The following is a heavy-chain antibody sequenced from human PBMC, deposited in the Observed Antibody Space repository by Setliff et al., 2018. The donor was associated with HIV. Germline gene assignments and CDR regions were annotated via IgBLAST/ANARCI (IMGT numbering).Heavy chain of an antibody. J-gene: IGHJ5*02. D-gene: IGHD3-22*01. Sequence: PSETLSLTCTVSGGSISSGDYYWSWIRQPPGKGLEWIGNIHYSGSTYYNPSLKSRVTISVDTSKNQFSLKLSSVAAADTAVYFCARRDRGDYYDSSGYYQRWFDPWGRGTLVTVSS. V-gene: IGHV4-30-4*08. CDR1: GGSISSGDYY. CDR3: ARRDRGDYYDSSGYYQRWFDP. CDR2: IHYSGST.